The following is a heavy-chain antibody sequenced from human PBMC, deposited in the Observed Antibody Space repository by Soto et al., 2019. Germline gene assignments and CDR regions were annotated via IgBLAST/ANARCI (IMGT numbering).Heavy chain of an antibody. J-gene: IGHJ4*02. V-gene: IGHV4-39*01. CDR2: IDYNGVT. CDR1: GASISSRDYY. D-gene: IGHD2-2*01. CDR3: GRVMIGTSLHTDSDY. Sequence: PSETLSLTCSVSGASISSRDYYWGWISKHPGKGLEWIGNIDYNGVTYYNPSLKSRVTVSKDTSKNQFSLKVASVTAADTAIYYCGRVMIGTSLHTDSDYWGQGTQVTVPQ.